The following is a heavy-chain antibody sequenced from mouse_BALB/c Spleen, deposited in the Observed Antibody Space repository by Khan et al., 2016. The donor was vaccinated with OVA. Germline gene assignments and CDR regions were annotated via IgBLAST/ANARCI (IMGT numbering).Heavy chain of an antibody. Sequence: QIQLVQSGPELKKPGETVKISCKASGYTFTNYGMNWVKQAPGKGLKWMGWINTYTGEPTYADDFKGRFAFSLETSASTAYLQINNLKNEDTATXFSARMKPYGCFDDWGAGTTVTVSS. CDR2: INTYTGEP. J-gene: IGHJ1*01. CDR3: ARMKPYGCFDD. CDR1: GYTFTNYG. V-gene: IGHV9-3-1*01.